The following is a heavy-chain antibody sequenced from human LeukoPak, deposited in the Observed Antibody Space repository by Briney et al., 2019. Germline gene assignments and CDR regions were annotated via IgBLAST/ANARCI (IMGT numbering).Heavy chain of an antibody. Sequence: GGSLRLSCAASGFTFSVYSMNWVRQAPGKGLEWVSSISSSSNYKYYADSVKGRFTISRDNVKNSLYLQMNSLRAEDTAVYYCARDGGSSGTGAYYMDVWGKGTTVTVSS. J-gene: IGHJ6*03. D-gene: IGHD2-15*01. CDR2: ISSSSNYK. CDR1: GFTFSVYS. CDR3: ARDGGSSGTGAYYMDV. V-gene: IGHV3-21*01.